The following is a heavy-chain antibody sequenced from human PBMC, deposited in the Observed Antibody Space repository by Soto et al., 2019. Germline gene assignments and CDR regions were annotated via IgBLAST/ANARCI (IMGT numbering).Heavy chain of an antibody. CDR3: AGEYQLQNDAFDI. V-gene: IGHV5-51*01. J-gene: IGHJ3*02. CDR1: GYSFTSYW. CDR2: IYPGDSDT. Sequence: PGESLKISCKGPGYSFTSYWIGWVRQMPGKGLEWMGIIYPGDSDTRYSPSFQGQVTISADKSISTAYLQWSSLKASDTAMYYCAGEYQLQNDAFDIWGQGTMVTVSS. D-gene: IGHD2-2*01.